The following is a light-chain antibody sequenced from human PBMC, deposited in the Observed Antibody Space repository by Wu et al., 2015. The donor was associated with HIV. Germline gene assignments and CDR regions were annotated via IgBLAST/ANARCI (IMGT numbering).Light chain of an antibody. CDR3: QQHANWPLT. CDR1: RSVSSA. J-gene: IGKJ5*01. Sequence: EIVLTQSPAALSISPGERATLSCRASRSVSSAVAWYQQKPGQASRLLIYDASKRATGIPARFTGGGSGTDYSLTISSLEPEDFAVYYCQQHANWPLTFGQGTRLEIK. CDR2: DAS. V-gene: IGKV3-11*01.